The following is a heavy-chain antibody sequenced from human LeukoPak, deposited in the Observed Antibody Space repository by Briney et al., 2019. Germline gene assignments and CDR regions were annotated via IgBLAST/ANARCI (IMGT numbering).Heavy chain of an antibody. CDR2: INADGSTT. CDR1: GSGFTFNNYW. CDR3: ATLISGWSLY. V-gene: IGHV3-74*01. D-gene: IGHD6-19*01. J-gene: IGHJ4*02. Sequence: GGSLRLSCAASGSGFTFNNYWMHWVRQAPGKGLVWVSRINADGSTTSYADSVRGRFTISRDNAKNTLYLQMNSLRAEDTAVYYCATLISGWSLYWGQGTLVTVSS.